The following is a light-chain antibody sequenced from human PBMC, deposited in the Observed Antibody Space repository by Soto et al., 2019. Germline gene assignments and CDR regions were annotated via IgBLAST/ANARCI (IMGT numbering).Light chain of an antibody. V-gene: IGKV1-5*01. CDR3: QQYNSSPLT. CDR2: DAS. J-gene: IGKJ4*01. Sequence: DIQMTQSPSTLSASVGDRVTITCRANQSISDWLAWYQQKPGKAPKLLIYDASNLESGVPSRFSGSGSGTEFTLTFSSLQPDDFATYYCQQYNSSPLTFSGGTKMEIK. CDR1: QSISDW.